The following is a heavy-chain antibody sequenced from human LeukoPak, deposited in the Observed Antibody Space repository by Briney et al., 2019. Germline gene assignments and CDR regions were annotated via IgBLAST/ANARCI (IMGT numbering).Heavy chain of an antibody. CDR1: GFTFSSYG. Sequence: PGGSLRLSCAASGFTFSSYGMHWVRQAPGKGLEWVAFIRYDGSNKYYADSVKGRFTISRDNSKDTLYLQMNNLRAEDTAVYYCAKDLRYPFDYWGQGTLVTVSS. CDR2: IRYDGSNK. J-gene: IGHJ4*02. CDR3: AKDLRYPFDY. D-gene: IGHD1-1*01. V-gene: IGHV3-30*02.